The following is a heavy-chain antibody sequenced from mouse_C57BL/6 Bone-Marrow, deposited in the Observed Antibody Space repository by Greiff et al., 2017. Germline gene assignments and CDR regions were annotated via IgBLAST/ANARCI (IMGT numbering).Heavy chain of an antibody. J-gene: IGHJ1*03. V-gene: IGHV5-17*01. CDR2: ISSGSSTI. D-gene: IGHD2-2*01. CDR1: GFTFSDYG. CDR3: ARGGLYGYDWCFDV. Sequence: EVKLVESGGGLVKPGGSLKLSCAASGFTFSDYGMHWVRQAPEKGLEWVAYISSGSSTIYYADTVKGRFTISRDNAKNTLFLQMTSLRVEDTAIYYCARGGLYGYDWCFDVWGTGTTVTVSS.